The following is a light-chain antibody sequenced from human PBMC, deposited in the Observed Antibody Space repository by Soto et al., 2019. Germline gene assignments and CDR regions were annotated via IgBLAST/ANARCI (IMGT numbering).Light chain of an antibody. Sequence: EIVMTQSPATLSLSPWERATLSCRASQSVNSNLAWYRQKPGRDPRLLISDASTRAAGVPARFCGSGSGAEVTPTISSLQSEDSVIYYYQQYNFWPPLTFGVGTKVEIK. V-gene: IGKV3-15*01. CDR3: QQYNFWPPLT. CDR2: DAS. CDR1: QSVNSN. J-gene: IGKJ4*01.